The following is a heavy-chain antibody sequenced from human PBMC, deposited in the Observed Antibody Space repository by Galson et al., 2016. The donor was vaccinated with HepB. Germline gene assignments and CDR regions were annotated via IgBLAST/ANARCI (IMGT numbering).Heavy chain of an antibody. CDR1: GYIFTSYY. Sequence: SVKVSCKASGYIFTSYYVHWVRQAPGQGLEWMGVINPSGGSTTYAQKFQGRVAMTRDTSTTTVYMELSSLTSEDTAVYYCARDFVGYDFWSGYPVLGMGVWGQGTTVTVSS. CDR2: INPSGGST. D-gene: IGHD3-3*01. V-gene: IGHV1-46*01. CDR3: ARDFVGYDFWSGYPVLGMGV. J-gene: IGHJ6*02.